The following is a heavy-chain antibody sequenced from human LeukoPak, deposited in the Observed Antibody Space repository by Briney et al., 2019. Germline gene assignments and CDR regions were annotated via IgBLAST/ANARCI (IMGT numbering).Heavy chain of an antibody. V-gene: IGHV4-34*01. Sequence: SETLSLTCAVYGGSFSGYYWRWIRQPPGKGLEWIGEINHSGSTNYNPSLKSRVTISVDTSKNQFSLKLSSVTAADTAVYYCARHQSDFWSGYYFSVEGEGDWFDPWGQGTLVTVSS. CDR1: GGSFSGYY. D-gene: IGHD3-3*01. CDR3: ARHQSDFWSGYYFSVEGEGDWFDP. CDR2: INHSGST. J-gene: IGHJ5*02.